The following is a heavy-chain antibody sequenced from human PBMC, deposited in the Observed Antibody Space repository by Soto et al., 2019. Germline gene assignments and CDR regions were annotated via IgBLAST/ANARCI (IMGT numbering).Heavy chain of an antibody. D-gene: IGHD6-19*01. Sequence: GGSLRLSCAASGFTFSSYAMSWVRQAPGKGLEWVSAISGSGGSTYYADSVKGRFTISRDNSKNTLYLQMNSLRAEDKAVYYCAKDRVRYSSGWYYFDYWGQGTLVTVSS. CDR1: GFTFSSYA. V-gene: IGHV3-23*01. J-gene: IGHJ4*02. CDR2: ISGSGGST. CDR3: AKDRVRYSSGWYYFDY.